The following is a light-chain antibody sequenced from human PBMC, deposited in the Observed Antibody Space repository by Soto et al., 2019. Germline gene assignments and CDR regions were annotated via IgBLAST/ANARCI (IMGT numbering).Light chain of an antibody. CDR3: QTWGTGIQV. V-gene: IGLV4-69*01. CDR2: LNSDGSH. CDR1: SGHRSYA. J-gene: IGLJ3*02. Sequence: QPVLTQSPSASASLGASVKLTCTLSSGHRSYAIAWHQQQPEKGPRYLMKLNSDGSHSKGDRIPDRFSGSSSGAERYLTISSLQSGDEADYYCQTWGTGIQVFGGGTKLTVL.